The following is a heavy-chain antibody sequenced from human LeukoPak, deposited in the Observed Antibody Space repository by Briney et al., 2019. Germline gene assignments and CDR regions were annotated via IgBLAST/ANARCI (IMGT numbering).Heavy chain of an antibody. CDR1: GFTFSSYS. CDR3: AKVVVAATNAFDY. V-gene: IGHV3-23*01. J-gene: IGHJ4*02. Sequence: PGGSLRLSCAASGFTFSSYSMNWVRQAPGKGLEWVSAISGSGGSTYYADSVKGRFTISRDNSKNTLYLQMNSLRAEDTAVYYCAKVVVAATNAFDYWGQGTLVTVSS. D-gene: IGHD2-15*01. CDR2: ISGSGGST.